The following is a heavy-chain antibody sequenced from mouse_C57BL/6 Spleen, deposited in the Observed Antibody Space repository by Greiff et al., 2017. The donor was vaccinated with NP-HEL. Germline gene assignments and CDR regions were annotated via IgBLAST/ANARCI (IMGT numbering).Heavy chain of an antibody. J-gene: IGHJ2*01. D-gene: IGHD1-1*01. CDR2: IYPGDGDT. CDR1: GYAFSSYW. V-gene: IGHV1-80*01. CDR3: ARGDYGSSYEGFDY. Sequence: VQLQQSGAELVKPGASVKISCKASGYAFSSYWMNWVKQRPGKGLEWIGQIYPGDGDTNYNGKFKGKATLTADKSSSTAYMQLSSLTSEDSAVYFCARGDYGSSYEGFDYWGQGTTRTVSS.